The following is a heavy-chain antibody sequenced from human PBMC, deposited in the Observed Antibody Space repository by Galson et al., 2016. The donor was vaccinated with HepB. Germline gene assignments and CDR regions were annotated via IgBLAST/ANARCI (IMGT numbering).Heavy chain of an antibody. V-gene: IGHV3-7*01. J-gene: IGHJ4*02. CDR2: IKEDGTEK. Sequence: SLRLSCAASGFTLSTYWMTWVRQAPGKGLEWVANIKEDGTEKCYADSVKGRFTISRDNARNSLYLQMNSLRAEDTGIYYCAREGLADGSYFDYWGRGTLVTVS. CDR1: GFTLSTYW. CDR3: AREGLADGSYFDY. D-gene: IGHD5-24*01.